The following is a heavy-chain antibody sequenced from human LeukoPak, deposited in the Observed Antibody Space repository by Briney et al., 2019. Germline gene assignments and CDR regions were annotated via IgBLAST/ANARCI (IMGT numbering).Heavy chain of an antibody. CDR2: IKTDGSEK. CDR1: GFTFSNYW. D-gene: IGHD3-22*01. CDR3: ATYSSLNRREFQY. V-gene: IGHV3-7*01. J-gene: IGHJ1*01. Sequence: GGSLRLSCAASGFTFSNYWMGWVRQAPGKGLQWVANIKTDGSEKYYVDSVEGRFTISRDNAKNSLYLQMNSLRAEDTAVYYCATYSSLNRREFQYWGQGTLLTVSS.